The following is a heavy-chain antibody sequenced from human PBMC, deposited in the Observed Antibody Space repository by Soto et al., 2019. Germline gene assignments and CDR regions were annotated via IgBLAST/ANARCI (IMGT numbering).Heavy chain of an antibody. D-gene: IGHD4-17*01. J-gene: IGHJ6*02. CDR3: ARDHYGDYGYGMDV. Sequence: QLQLQESGSGLVKPSQTLSLTCAVSGGSISSGGYSWSWIRQPPGKGLEWIGYIYHSGSTYYNPSLKSRAPLAVDTSKTQFSRKLTSVTVLATDVYYCARDHYGDYGYGMDVWGQGTTVSVS. CDR1: GGSISSGGYS. CDR2: IYHSGST. V-gene: IGHV4-30-2*01.